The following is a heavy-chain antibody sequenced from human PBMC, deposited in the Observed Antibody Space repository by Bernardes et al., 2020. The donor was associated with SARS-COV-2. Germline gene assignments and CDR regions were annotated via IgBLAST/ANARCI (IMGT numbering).Heavy chain of an antibody. Sequence: SETLSLTCTVSGGSISRGTYYWSWLRQHPGKGLEWIGYISNSGSTYYNPSLKGRVTISADKSINTAYLQWSSLKASDTAIYYCARDFDQYGSGTYHLWGQGTLVTVST. D-gene: IGHD3-10*01. J-gene: IGHJ5*02. V-gene: IGHV4-31*03. CDR3: ARDFDQYGSGTYHL. CDR1: GGSISRGTYY. CDR2: ISNSGST.